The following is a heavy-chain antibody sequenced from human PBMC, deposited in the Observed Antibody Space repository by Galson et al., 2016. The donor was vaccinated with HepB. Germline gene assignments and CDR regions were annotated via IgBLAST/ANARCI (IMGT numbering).Heavy chain of an antibody. Sequence: SLRLSCAASGFTFDDYAMSWVRQAPGKGLEWVSAITGGGISTYYLDSVKGRFVIARDNSKTTLFLQMNNLRAEDTATYYCAKDLRTWGQGTLVTVSS. D-gene: IGHD1-1*01. J-gene: IGHJ4*02. CDR3: AKDLRT. CDR1: GFTFDDYA. CDR2: ITGGGIST. V-gene: IGHV3-23*01.